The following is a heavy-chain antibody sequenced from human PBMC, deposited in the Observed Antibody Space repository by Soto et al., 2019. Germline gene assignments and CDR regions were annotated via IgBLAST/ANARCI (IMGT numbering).Heavy chain of an antibody. CDR2: ISWNSGSI. J-gene: IGHJ6*03. Sequence: GGSLRLSCAASGFTFDDYAMHWVRQAPGKGLEWVSGISWNSGSIGYADSVKGRFTISRDNAKNSLYLQMNSLRAEDTALYYCAKDMGAAPTPYMDVWGKGTTVTVSS. D-gene: IGHD3-16*01. CDR1: GFTFDDYA. CDR3: AKDMGAAPTPYMDV. V-gene: IGHV3-9*01.